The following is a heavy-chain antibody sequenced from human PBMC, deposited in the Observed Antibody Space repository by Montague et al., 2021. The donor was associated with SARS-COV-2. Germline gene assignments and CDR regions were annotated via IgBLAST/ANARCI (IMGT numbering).Heavy chain of an antibody. V-gene: IGHV2-70*11. D-gene: IGHD6-13*01. J-gene: IGHJ6*02. CDR3: ARIQSSWYPHPHLGYYYGMDV. CDR1: GFSLSTSGMC. CDR2: IDWDDDK. Sequence: PALVKPTQTLTLTCTFSGFSLSTSGMCVSWIRQPPGKALEWLARIDWDDDKYYSTSLKTRLTISKDTSKNQVVLTMTNMDPVDTATYYCARIQSSWYPHPHLGYYYGMDVWGQGTTVTVSS.